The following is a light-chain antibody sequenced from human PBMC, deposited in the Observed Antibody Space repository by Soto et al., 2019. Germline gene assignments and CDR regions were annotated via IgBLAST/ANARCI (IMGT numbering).Light chain of an antibody. Sequence: EIVLTQSPGTLSLSPGERATLSCRASQSISSNYLAWCQQKPGQAPRLLIYAASSRATGIPDRFSGSGSGTVFTLTISRLEPEDFAVYYCQQYGNSPWTFGQGTKVEI. CDR1: QSISSNY. J-gene: IGKJ1*01. CDR2: AAS. V-gene: IGKV3-20*01. CDR3: QQYGNSPWT.